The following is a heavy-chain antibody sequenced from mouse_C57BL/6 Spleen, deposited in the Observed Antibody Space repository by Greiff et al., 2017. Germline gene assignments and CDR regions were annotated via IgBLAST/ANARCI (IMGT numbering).Heavy chain of an antibody. J-gene: IGHJ2*01. CDR3: ARSRGNYEVYFDY. Sequence: VQLQQPGAELVRPGSSVKLSCKASGYTFTSYWMHWVKQRPIQGLEWIGNIDPSDSETHYNQKFKDKATLTVDKSSSTAYMQLSSLTSEDSAVYYCARSRGNYEVYFDYWGQGTTLTVSS. CDR1: GYTFTSYW. CDR2: IDPSDSET. V-gene: IGHV1-52*01. D-gene: IGHD2-1*01.